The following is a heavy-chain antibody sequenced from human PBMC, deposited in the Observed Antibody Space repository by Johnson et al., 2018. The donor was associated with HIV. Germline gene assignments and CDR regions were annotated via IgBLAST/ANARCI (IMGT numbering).Heavy chain of an antibody. CDR1: GFTFDEYG. J-gene: IGHJ3*02. CDR2: INWNGGST. CDR3: ARERLGAHDAFDI. V-gene: IGHV3-20*04. D-gene: IGHD3-16*01. Sequence: VQLVEYGGGVVRPGGSLRLSCEVSGFTFDEYGMSWVRQAPGKGLEWVSGINWNGGSTGYADSVKGRFTISRDNARNFLYLQMNSVRAEDTACYFCARERLGAHDAFDIWGQGTMVTFSS.